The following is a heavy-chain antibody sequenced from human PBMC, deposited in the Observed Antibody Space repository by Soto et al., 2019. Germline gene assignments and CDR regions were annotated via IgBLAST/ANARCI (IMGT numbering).Heavy chain of an antibody. Sequence: GGSLRLSCAASGFTFSSYYMSWVRQTPGKGLEWVANIEEDGSEKNYVDSVRGRLTISRDNAKKSVSLQMNSLRAEDTALYYCARGAGDSSPFDLWGQGTLVTVSS. CDR3: ARGAGDSSPFDL. J-gene: IGHJ4*02. CDR1: GFTFSSYY. CDR2: IEEDGSEK. D-gene: IGHD6-6*01. V-gene: IGHV3-7*01.